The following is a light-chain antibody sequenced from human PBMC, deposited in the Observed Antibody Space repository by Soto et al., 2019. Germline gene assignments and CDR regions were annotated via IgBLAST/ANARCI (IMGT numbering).Light chain of an antibody. Sequence: IALTQTPGTVSLSPGERATLSCRARQSVPNNYIAWYQHKPRQAPRPLIYVSSRRATGIPDRFSGSGSGTEFTLTISTPAPVESAMYYCQQYGASPFNFGQGSKLEIK. CDR3: QQYGASPFN. CDR2: VSS. CDR1: QSVPNNY. J-gene: IGKJ2*01. V-gene: IGKV3-20*01.